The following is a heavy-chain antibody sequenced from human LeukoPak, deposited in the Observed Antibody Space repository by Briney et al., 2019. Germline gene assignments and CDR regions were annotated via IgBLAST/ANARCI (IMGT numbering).Heavy chain of an antibody. CDR2: MNPNSGNT. CDR3: ARGQCSGGSCYSNWFDP. CDR1: GYTFTSYY. J-gene: IGHJ5*02. V-gene: IGHV1-8*02. D-gene: IGHD2-15*01. Sequence: ASVKVSCKASGYTFTSYYMHWVRQAPGQGLEWMGWMNPNSGNTGYAQKFQGRVTMTRNTSISTAYMELSSLRSEDTAVYYCARGQCSGGSCYSNWFDPWGQGTLVTVSS.